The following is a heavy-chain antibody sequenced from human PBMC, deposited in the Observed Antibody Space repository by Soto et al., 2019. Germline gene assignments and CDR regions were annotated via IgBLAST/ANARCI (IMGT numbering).Heavy chain of an antibody. CDR3: TTEGGRGELLSPLGYYYGMDV. Sequence: EVQLVESGGGLVKPGGSLRLSCAASGFTFSNAWMSWVRQAPGKGLEWVGRIKSKTDGGTTDYAAPVKGRFTISRDDSKNTLYLQMNSLKTEDTAVYYCTTEGGRGELLSPLGYYYGMDVWGQGTTVTVSS. J-gene: IGHJ6*02. V-gene: IGHV3-15*01. CDR1: GFTFSNAW. D-gene: IGHD3-10*01. CDR2: IKSKTDGGTT.